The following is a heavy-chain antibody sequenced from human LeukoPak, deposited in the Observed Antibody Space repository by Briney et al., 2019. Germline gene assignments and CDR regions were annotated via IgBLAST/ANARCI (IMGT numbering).Heavy chain of an antibody. V-gene: IGHV1-2*02. D-gene: IGHD2-15*01. CDR1: GCTFTGYY. CDR3: ARDTRADCSGGSCYPLYYYYYMDV. J-gene: IGHJ6*03. CDR2: INPNSGGT. Sequence: ASVKVSCKASGCTFTGYYMHWVRQAPGQGLEWMGWINPNSGGTNYAQKFQGRVTMTRDTSISTAYMELSRLRSEDTAVYYCARDTRADCSGGSCYPLYYYYYMDVWGKGTTVTVSS.